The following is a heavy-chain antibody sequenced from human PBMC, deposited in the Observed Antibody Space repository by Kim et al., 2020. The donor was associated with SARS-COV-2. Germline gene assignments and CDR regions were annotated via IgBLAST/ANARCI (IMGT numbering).Heavy chain of an antibody. J-gene: IGHJ4*02. CDR1: GGSFSNYY. Sequence: SETLSLTCAVYGGSFSNYYWSWIRQPPGKGLEWIGEINHRGSTNYHRSLKSRVTISVDTSKNQFCLKLRSVTVADTAVYYCARGRGGISLVVVVITAAEYYFNYWGRGTLAT. CDR3: ARGRGGISLVVVVITAAEYYFNY. D-gene: IGHD3-22*01. V-gene: IGHV4-34*01. CDR2: INHRGST.